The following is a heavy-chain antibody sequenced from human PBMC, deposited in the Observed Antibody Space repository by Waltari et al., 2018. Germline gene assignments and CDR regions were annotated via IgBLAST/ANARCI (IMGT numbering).Heavy chain of an antibody. CDR1: GGSISSYY. Sequence: QVQLQESGPVLVKPSETLSLTCTVSGGSISSYYLHWHRPPQGTGLQRIGYIYYSGSTNYNPSLKSRVNISVDTSKNQFSLKLSSVTAADTAVYDCARESLTEDFWSGRRYYYYGMDVWGQGTTVTVSS. CDR2: IYYSGST. D-gene: IGHD3-3*01. CDR3: ARESLTEDFWSGRRYYYYGMDV. J-gene: IGHJ6*02. V-gene: IGHV4-59*13.